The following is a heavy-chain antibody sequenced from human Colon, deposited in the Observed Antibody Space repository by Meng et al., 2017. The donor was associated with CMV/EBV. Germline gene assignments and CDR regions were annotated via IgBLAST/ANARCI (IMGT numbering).Heavy chain of an antibody. CDR2: ISSDGITK. D-gene: IGHD6-19*01. CDR3: ARYNNGWWSLDS. J-gene: IGHJ4*02. CDR1: GFTFNIYT. Sequence: GGSLRLSCTASGFTFNIYTFHWVRQAPAKGLEWVALISSDGITKYCADSVKGRFTISSDTAKNTVYLQMTSLRVEDTALYYCARYNNGWWSLDSWGLGTLVTVSS. V-gene: IGHV3-30-3*01.